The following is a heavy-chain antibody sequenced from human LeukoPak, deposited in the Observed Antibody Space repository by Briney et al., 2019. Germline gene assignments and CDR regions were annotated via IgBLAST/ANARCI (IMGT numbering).Heavy chain of an antibody. Sequence: GGSLRLSCTAPGFTFISYAIHWIRQAPGKGLEWVSCISSGGSTIYYADSVKGRFTISRDNAKNSLYLQMNSLRAEDTAVYYCARSPMTTVTYFDYWGQGTLVTVSS. D-gene: IGHD4-11*01. CDR2: ISSGGSTI. CDR1: GFTFISYA. CDR3: ARSPMTTVTYFDY. J-gene: IGHJ4*02. V-gene: IGHV3-48*03.